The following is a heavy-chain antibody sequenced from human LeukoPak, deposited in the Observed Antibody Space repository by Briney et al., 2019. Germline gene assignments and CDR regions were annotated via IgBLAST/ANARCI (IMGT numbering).Heavy chain of an antibody. CDR3: ARHGSYCGGDCQFDY. D-gene: IGHD2-21*02. Sequence: TSETLSLTCTVSGGSISSYYWSWIRQPPGKRPERIGYTYYSGSTNYNPSLKSRVTISVDPSTHPFSPTPSSVTAAGTAVYYCARHGSYCGGDCQFDYWGQGTLVTVSS. CDR1: GGSISSYY. V-gene: IGHV4-59*08. J-gene: IGHJ4*02. CDR2: TYYSGST.